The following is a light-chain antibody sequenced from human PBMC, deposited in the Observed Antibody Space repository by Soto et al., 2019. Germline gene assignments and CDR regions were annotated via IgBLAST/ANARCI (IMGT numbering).Light chain of an antibody. CDR3: SSYTSSSTRV. CDR2: DVS. J-gene: IGLJ2*01. Sequence: QSALTQPASVSGSPGQSITISCTGTSSDVGGYNYVSWYQQHPGKAPKLMIYDVSNRPSGVSNRFSGSKSGNTASLTISGLKAENEADNYCSSYTSSSTRVFGGGTQLTVL. CDR1: SSDVGGYNY. V-gene: IGLV2-14*01.